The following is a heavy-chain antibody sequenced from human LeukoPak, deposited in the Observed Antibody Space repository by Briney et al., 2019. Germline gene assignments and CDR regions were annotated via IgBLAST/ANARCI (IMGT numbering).Heavy chain of an antibody. V-gene: IGHV4-30-4*01. CDR2: IYYSGST. J-gene: IGHJ4*02. CDR3: ARAPSEDTYYFDY. Sequence: SETLSLTCTVSGGSISTGDYYWSWIRQPPGKGVEWIGYIYYSGSTYYKPSLKSRVTIPVDTSKNQFSLKLSSVTAADTAVYYCARAPSEDTYYFDYWGQGTLVTVSS. CDR1: GGSISTGDYY.